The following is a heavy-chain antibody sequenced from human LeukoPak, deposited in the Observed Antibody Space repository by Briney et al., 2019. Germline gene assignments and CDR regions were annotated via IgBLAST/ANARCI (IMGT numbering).Heavy chain of an antibody. J-gene: IGHJ3*02. V-gene: IGHV3-74*01. CDR1: GFTFSTYW. Sequence: GGSLRLSCAASGFTFSTYWMYWVRQAPGKGLVWVSRISTDESSTTYADFVKGRFTISRDNSKNTLYLQMNSLRAEDTAMYYCARDRLTNDAFDIWGQGTMVTVSS. D-gene: IGHD2-8*01. CDR2: ISTDESST. CDR3: ARDRLTNDAFDI.